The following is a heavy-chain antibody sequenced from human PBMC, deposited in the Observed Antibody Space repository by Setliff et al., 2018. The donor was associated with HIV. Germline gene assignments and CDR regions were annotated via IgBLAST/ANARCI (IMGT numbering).Heavy chain of an antibody. CDR1: GYTFTSYA. J-gene: IGHJ6*03. Sequence: ASVKVSCKASGYTFTSYAMNWVRRAPGQGLEWMGWINTNTGNPTYAQGFTGRFVFSLDTSVSTAYLQISSLKAEDTAVYYCARDESDSLYYMDYYYMDVWGKGTTVTVSS. V-gene: IGHV7-4-1*02. CDR3: ARDESDSLYYMDYYYMDV. CDR2: INTNTGNP. D-gene: IGHD3-10*01.